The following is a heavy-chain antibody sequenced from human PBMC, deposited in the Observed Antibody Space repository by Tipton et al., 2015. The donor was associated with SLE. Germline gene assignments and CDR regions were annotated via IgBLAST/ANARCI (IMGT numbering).Heavy chain of an antibody. J-gene: IGHJ3*02. D-gene: IGHD3-22*01. V-gene: IGHV1-18*04. CDR3: ARDPDSMIVVVRDAFDI. Sequence: QSGAEVKKPGTSVKVSCKASGCTFTNYGISWVRQAPGQGLEWMGWISAYNGDTNYAQRVQGRVTMTTDTSTSTAYMELRSLRSDDTAVYYCARDPDSMIVVVRDAFDIWGQGTMVTVSS. CDR1: GCTFTNYG. CDR2: ISAYNGDT.